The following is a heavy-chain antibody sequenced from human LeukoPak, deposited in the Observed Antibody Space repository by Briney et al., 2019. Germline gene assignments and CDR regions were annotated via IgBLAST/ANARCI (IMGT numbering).Heavy chain of an antibody. J-gene: IGHJ4*02. Sequence: SVKVSCKASGYTFTSYYMHWVRQAPGQGLEWMGIINPSGGSTSYAQKFQGRVTMTRDMSTSTVYMELSNLRSEDTAVYYCARMYSNYVFDYWGQGTLVTVSS. CDR1: GYTFTSYY. D-gene: IGHD4-11*01. V-gene: IGHV1-46*01. CDR3: ARMYSNYVFDY. CDR2: INPSGGST.